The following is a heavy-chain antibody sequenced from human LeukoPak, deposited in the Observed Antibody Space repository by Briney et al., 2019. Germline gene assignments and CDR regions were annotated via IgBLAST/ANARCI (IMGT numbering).Heavy chain of an antibody. CDR2: INPNIGGT. Sequence: GASVKVSCKASGYTFTGYYMHWVRQAPGQGLEWMGRINPNIGGTNFAQKFQGRVTVTRDKSISTIYMELSRLRSDDTAVYFCARVGDGLNDAFDIWGQGTMVTVSS. J-gene: IGHJ3*02. CDR3: ARVGDGLNDAFDI. V-gene: IGHV1-2*06. CDR1: GYTFTGYY. D-gene: IGHD5-24*01.